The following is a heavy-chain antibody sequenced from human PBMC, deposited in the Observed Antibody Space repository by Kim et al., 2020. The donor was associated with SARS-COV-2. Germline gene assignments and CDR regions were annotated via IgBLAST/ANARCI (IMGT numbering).Heavy chain of an antibody. J-gene: IGHJ4*02. CDR1: GFTFSNYY. CDR2: IRNKANRYTT. CDR3: TRPTGSGSYFSDFDY. D-gene: IGHD3-10*01. Sequence: GGSLRLSCAASGFTFSNYYMDWVRQAPGKGLEWVGRIRNKANRYTTEYAASVKGRFTISRDESKDSLFLEMNSLKTEDTAVYYCTRPTGSGSYFSDFDYWGQGTLVTVSS. V-gene: IGHV3-72*01.